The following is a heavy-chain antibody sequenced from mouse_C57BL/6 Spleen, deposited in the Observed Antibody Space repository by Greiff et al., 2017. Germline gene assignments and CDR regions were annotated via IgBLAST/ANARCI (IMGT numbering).Heavy chain of an antibody. CDR1: GYTFTSYW. Sequence: QVQLKQSGAELVKPGASVKMSCKASGYTFTSYWITWVKQRPGQGLEWIGDIYPGSGSTNYNEKFKSKATLTVDTSSSPAYMQLSSLTSEYSAVYYCARLDDYDWYFDVWGTGTTVTVSS. CDR2: IYPGSGST. J-gene: IGHJ1*03. CDR3: ARLDDYDWYFDV. V-gene: IGHV1-55*01. D-gene: IGHD2-4*01.